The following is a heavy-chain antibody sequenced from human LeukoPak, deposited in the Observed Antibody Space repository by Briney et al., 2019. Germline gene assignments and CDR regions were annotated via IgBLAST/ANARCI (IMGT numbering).Heavy chain of an antibody. D-gene: IGHD2-15*01. CDR1: GGSISSYY. CDR3: ARDGRELYGMDV. V-gene: IGHV4-59*01. J-gene: IGHJ6*02. CDR2: IYYSGST. Sequence: SETLSLTCTVSGGSISSYYRSWIRQPPGKGLEWIGYIYYSGSTNYNPSLKSRVTISVDTSKNQFSLKLSSVTAADTAVYYCARDGRELYGMDVWGQGTTVTVSS.